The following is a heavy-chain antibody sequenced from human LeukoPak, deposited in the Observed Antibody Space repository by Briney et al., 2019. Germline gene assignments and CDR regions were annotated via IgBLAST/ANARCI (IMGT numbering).Heavy chain of an antibody. CDR3: ARHRALEMATIIDY. J-gene: IGHJ4*02. D-gene: IGHD5-24*01. CDR2: INHSGST. V-gene: IGHV4-34*01. CDR1: GGSFSGYY. Sequence: SETLSLTCAVYGGSFSGYYWSWIRQPPGKGLEWIGEINHSGSTNYNPSLKSRVTISVDTSKNQFSLKLSSVTAADTAVYYCARHRALEMATIIDYWGQGTLVTVSS.